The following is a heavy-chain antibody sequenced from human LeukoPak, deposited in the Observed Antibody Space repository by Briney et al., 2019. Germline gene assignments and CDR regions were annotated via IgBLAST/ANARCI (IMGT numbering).Heavy chain of an antibody. J-gene: IGHJ4*02. CDR3: TRGSSGRRDN. CDR2: MNPNSGNT. Sequence: EASVKVSCKASGYTFTSYGISWVRQATGQGFEWMGWMNPNSGNTGYGQSFQGRITMTRDISIGTAYMELSNLTSEDTAIYYCTRGSSGRRDNWGQGTLVTVSA. CDR1: GYTFTSYG. V-gene: IGHV1-8*02. D-gene: IGHD6-19*01.